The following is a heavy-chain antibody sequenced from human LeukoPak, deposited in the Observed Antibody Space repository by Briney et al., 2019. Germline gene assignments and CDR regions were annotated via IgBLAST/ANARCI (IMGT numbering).Heavy chain of an antibody. CDR2: ISSSSSYI. D-gene: IGHD2-15*01. Sequence: VGSLRLSCAASGFTFSSYSMNWVRQAPGKGLEWVSSISSSSSYIYYADSVKGRFTISRDNAKNSLYLQMNSLRAEDTAVYYCARLGYCSGGSCPDYWGQGTLVTVSS. V-gene: IGHV3-21*01. J-gene: IGHJ4*02. CDR1: GFTFSSYS. CDR3: ARLGYCSGGSCPDY.